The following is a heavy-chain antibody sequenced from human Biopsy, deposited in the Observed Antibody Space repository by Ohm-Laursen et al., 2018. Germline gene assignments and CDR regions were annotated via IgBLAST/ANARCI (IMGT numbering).Heavy chain of an antibody. V-gene: IGHV4-34*01. CDR3: ARAVDYYDPYYYYGLDV. J-gene: IGHJ6*02. D-gene: IGHD3-16*01. CDR1: GGSISGSS. CDR2: INHRGST. Sequence: GTLSLTCTVSGGSISGSSWSWIRQPPGKGLEWIGEINHRGSTNYNPSLKSRVTISVDTSKNQFSLKLRSVTAADTAVYYCARAVDYYDPYYYYGLDVWGQGTTVTVSS.